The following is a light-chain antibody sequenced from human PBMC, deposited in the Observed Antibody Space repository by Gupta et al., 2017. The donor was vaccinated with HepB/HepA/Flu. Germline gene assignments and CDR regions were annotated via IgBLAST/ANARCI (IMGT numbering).Light chain of an antibody. CDR2: CAS. V-gene: IGKV4-1*01. CDR1: QSVLYSPSNKNF. Sequence: IVMSPSPEPVHVSLGESATIHCKASQSVLYSPSNKNFLTWYQKRPGRAPKVLLYCASTRESGVPERFSGSGSGTDFSLTISNLQPEDVAFYYCQQFYDSPRTFGQGTKVEIK. CDR3: QQFYDSPRT. J-gene: IGKJ1*01.